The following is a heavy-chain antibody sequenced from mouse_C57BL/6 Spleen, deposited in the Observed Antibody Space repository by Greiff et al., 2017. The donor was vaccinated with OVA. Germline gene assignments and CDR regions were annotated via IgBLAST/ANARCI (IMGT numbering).Heavy chain of an antibody. J-gene: IGHJ3*01. CDR3: AREMDYGAWFAY. Sequence: VQLQQSGAELVQPGASVKLSCTASGFNITDYYMHWVKQRTEQGLEWIGRIDPEDGEPKSAPKFQGKATITADTSSNTAYLQLSSLTSEDTAVYYGAREMDYGAWFAYWGQGTLVTVSA. D-gene: IGHD1-1*02. CDR1: GFNITDYY. V-gene: IGHV14-2*01. CDR2: IDPEDGEP.